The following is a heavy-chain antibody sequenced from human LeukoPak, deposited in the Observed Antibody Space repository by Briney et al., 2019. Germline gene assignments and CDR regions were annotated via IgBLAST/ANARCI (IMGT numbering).Heavy chain of an antibody. V-gene: IGHV4-59*08. Sequence: SETLSLTCTVSGGSISSYYWSWIRQPAGKGLEGIGYIYYSGSTNYNPSLKRRVTISVDTSKTQSSLKLSSVPAADTAVYYCASLEHYDILTGYFDYWGQGTLVTVSS. D-gene: IGHD3-9*01. CDR2: IYYSGST. J-gene: IGHJ4*02. CDR3: ASLEHYDILTGYFDY. CDR1: GGSISSYY.